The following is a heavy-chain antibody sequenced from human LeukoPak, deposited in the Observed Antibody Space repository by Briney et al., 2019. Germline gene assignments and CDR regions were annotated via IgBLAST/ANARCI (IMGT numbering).Heavy chain of an antibody. V-gene: IGHV3-23*01. CDR1: GFTFSSYA. CDR3: AKAQYYDSYYYYGMDV. Sequence: GGSLRLSCAASGFTFSSYAMGWVRQAPGKGLEWVSAISGSGGSTYYADSVKGRFTISRGNSKNTLYLQMNSLRAEDTAVYYCAKAQYYDSYYYYGMDVWGQGTTVTVSS. CDR2: ISGSGGST. D-gene: IGHD3-22*01. J-gene: IGHJ6*02.